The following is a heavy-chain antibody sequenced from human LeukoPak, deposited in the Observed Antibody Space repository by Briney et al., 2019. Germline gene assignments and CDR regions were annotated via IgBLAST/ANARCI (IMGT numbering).Heavy chain of an antibody. Sequence: PSETLSLTCTVSGGSISSSSYYWDWVRQPPGKGLEWIGRIYTSGSTNYNPSLKSRVTMSVDTSKNQFSLKLSSVTAAHTAVYYCAREAYLAYCGGDCQNSFDYWGQGTLVTVSS. CDR2: IYTSGST. D-gene: IGHD2-21*01. J-gene: IGHJ4*02. V-gene: IGHV4-39*07. CDR1: GGSISSSSYY. CDR3: AREAYLAYCGGDCQNSFDY.